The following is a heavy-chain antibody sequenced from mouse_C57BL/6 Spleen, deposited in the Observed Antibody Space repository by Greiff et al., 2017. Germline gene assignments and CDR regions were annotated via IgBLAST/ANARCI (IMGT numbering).Heavy chain of an antibody. D-gene: IGHD1-3*01. Sequence: EVQLQQSGPVLVKPGASVKMSCKASGYTFTDYYMNWVKQSHGKSLEWIGVINPYNGGTSYNQKFKGKATLTVDKSSSTAYMELNSLTSEYSAVFYCARLELRYFDVWGTGTTVTVSS. V-gene: IGHV1-19*01. CDR2: INPYNGGT. J-gene: IGHJ1*03. CDR1: GYTFTDYY. CDR3: ARLELRYFDV.